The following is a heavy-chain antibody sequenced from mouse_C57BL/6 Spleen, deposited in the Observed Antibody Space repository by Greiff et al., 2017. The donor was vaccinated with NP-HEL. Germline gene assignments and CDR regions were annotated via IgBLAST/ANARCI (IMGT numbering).Heavy chain of an antibody. J-gene: IGHJ1*03. V-gene: IGHV5-4*01. Sequence: VMLVESGGGLVKPGGSLKLSCAASGFTFSSYAMSWVRQTPEKRLEWVAAISDGGSYTYYPDNVKGRFTISRDNAKNNLYLQMSHLKSEDTAMYYCARDWDGSSHWYFDVWGTGTTVTVSS. D-gene: IGHD1-1*01. CDR2: ISDGGSYT. CDR3: ARDWDGSSHWYFDV. CDR1: GFTFSSYA.